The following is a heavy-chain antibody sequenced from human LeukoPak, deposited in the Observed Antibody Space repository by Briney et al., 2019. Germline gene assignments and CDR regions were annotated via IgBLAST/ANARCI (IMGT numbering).Heavy chain of an antibody. J-gene: IGHJ4*02. D-gene: IGHD3-10*01. Sequence: TGGSLRLPCAASGFTFSSYSMNWVRQAPGKGLEWVSYISSSSSTIYYAGSVKGRFTISRDNAKNSLYLQMNSLRDEDTAVYYCASSDVWFGELLSTFDYWGQGTLVTVSS. CDR1: GFTFSSYS. V-gene: IGHV3-48*02. CDR2: ISSSSSTI. CDR3: ASSDVWFGELLSTFDY.